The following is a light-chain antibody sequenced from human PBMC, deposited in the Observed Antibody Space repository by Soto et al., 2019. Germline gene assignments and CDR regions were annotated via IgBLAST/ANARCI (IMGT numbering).Light chain of an antibody. CDR2: APS. Sequence: DIQMTQSPSSLSASVGDRVTITCRASQSIRRYLNWYQQRPGKAPKLLIYAPSSLQSGVPSRFSGSGSGTDFTLTISSLQPEDFGTYYCQQSYSVPLTFGGGTKVDIK. CDR3: QQSYSVPLT. CDR1: QSIRRY. V-gene: IGKV1-39*01. J-gene: IGKJ4*01.